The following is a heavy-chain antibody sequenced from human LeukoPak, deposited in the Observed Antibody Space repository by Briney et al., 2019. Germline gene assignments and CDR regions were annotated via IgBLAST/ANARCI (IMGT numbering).Heavy chain of an antibody. D-gene: IGHD2-21*01. Sequence: QPGGSLRLSCAASGFTFSSYWMSWVRQIPGKGLEWVANIKQEGDEKYYVDSVKGRFTISRDNAKKSLYLQLNSLRAEDTAVYYCARQIDTNFFAYWGQGTLVTVSS. CDR1: GFTFSSYW. V-gene: IGHV3-7*01. CDR3: ARQIDTNFFAY. CDR2: IKQEGDEK. J-gene: IGHJ4*02.